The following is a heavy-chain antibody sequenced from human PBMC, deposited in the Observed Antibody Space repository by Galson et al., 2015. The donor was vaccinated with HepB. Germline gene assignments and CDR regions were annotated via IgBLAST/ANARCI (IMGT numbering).Heavy chain of an antibody. CDR2: INPNSGGT. V-gene: IGHV1-2*06. D-gene: IGHD2-15*01. CDR1: GYTFTGYY. Sequence: SVKVSCKASGYTFTGYYMHWVRQAPGQGLEWMGRINPNSGGTNYAQKFQGRVTMTRDTSISTAYMELSRLRSDDTAVYYCARALVVVVADSPYFDYWGQGTLVTVSS. CDR3: ARALVVVVADSPYFDY. J-gene: IGHJ4*02.